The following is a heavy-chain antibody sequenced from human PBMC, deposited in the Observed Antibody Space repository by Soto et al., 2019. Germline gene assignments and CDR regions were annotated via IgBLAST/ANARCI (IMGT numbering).Heavy chain of an antibody. CDR2: IHPGDSDT. CDR1: GYSFTSYW. CDR3: ARGPSRMEGLEDRMDV. J-gene: IGHJ6*02. D-gene: IGHD1-1*01. V-gene: IGHV5-51*01. Sequence: GEYLKISCKGSGYSFTSYWIGWVRQMPAKGLEWMGIIHPGDSDTRYRPSFQGQVTISADKSISAAYLQWSSLKASDTAMYYCARGPSRMEGLEDRMDVWGQGTTVTVSS.